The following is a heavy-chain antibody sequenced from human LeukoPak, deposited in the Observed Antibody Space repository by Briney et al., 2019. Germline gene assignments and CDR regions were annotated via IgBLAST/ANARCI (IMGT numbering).Heavy chain of an antibody. D-gene: IGHD6-13*01. CDR3: AQSGSIWYYFDH. Sequence: PGGSLRLSCVASGFTFSSYAMSWARQAPGKGLEWVSAITNSGSHTEYADSVKGRFTISRDNSNNTLYLQMNSLRAEDTAVYYCAQSGSIWYYFDHWGQGTLVTVSS. J-gene: IGHJ4*02. CDR2: ITNSGSHT. CDR1: GFTFSSYA. V-gene: IGHV3-23*01.